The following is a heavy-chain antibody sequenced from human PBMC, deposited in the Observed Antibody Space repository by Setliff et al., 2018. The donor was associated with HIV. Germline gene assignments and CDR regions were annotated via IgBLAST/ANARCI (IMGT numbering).Heavy chain of an antibody. J-gene: IGHJ4*02. D-gene: IGHD2-15*01. V-gene: IGHV4-34*01. CDR2: INYSGAT. CDR1: GGSFSGNY. CDR3: AATYCRGGGRDCPQMYDY. Sequence: LSLTCAIYGGSFSGNYWSWIRQPPGKGLEWIGEINYSGATNHNPFLKSRVTISVDTSKKQFSLKLNSVTAADSAIYYCAATYCRGGGRDCPQMYDYWGQGSLVTVSS.